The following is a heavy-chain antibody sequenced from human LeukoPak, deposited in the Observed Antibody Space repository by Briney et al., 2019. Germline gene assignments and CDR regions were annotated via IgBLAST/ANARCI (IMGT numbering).Heavy chain of an antibody. CDR2: IYYSGNT. V-gene: IGHV4-39*01. J-gene: IGHJ4*02. D-gene: IGHD3-22*01. CDR1: GDSISTYNYF. CDR3: ARASGGYYWDFDY. Sequence: SETLSLTCTVSGDSISTYNYFWGWIRQPPGKGLEWIGSIYYSGNTYYSPSLKSRVTISADTSKNQFSLKVTSVTAADTAVYYCARASGGYYWDFDYWGQGTLVTVLS.